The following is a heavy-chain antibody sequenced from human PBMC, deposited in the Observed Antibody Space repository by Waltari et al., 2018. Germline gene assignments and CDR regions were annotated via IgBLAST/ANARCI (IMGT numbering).Heavy chain of an antibody. CDR3: ARGPYCGGDCYLDS. Sequence: QVHLQESGPGLVKPSETLSLNCSVSGGYIRNYYWSWIRQPAGKGPEWIGRIYSSGTTDYNPPLKSRVTMSVDTPKNEFALNVASVPAADTAVYYCARGPYCGGDCYLDSWGQGTLVTVSS. D-gene: IGHD2-21*01. V-gene: IGHV4-4*07. J-gene: IGHJ4*02. CDR2: IYSSGTT. CDR1: GGYIRNYY.